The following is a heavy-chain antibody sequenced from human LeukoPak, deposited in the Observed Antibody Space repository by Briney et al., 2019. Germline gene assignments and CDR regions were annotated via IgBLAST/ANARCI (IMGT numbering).Heavy chain of an antibody. V-gene: IGHV1-18*01. D-gene: IGHD3-9*01. CDR2: ISAYNGNT. Sequence: ASVKVSCKASGYTFTSYGISWVRQAPGQGLEWMGWISAYNGNTNYAQKLQGRVTMTTDTSTSTAYMELSSLRSEDTAVYYCASWSDYDILTRWGQGTLVTVSS. CDR3: ASWSDYDILTR. CDR1: GYTFTSYG. J-gene: IGHJ4*02.